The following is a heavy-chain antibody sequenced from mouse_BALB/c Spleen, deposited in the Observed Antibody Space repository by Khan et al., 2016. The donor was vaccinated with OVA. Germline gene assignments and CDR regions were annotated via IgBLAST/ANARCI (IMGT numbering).Heavy chain of an antibody. D-gene: IGHD2-14*01. V-gene: IGHV1-4*01. CDR2: INPSTGET. J-gene: IGHJ2*01. Sequence: QVQLQQPGTELARPGASVNMSCKASGYTFANFAMHWVKQRPGQGLEWIGYINPSTGETNYNHNFSDKVTLTTDRSSSTAYMQLSSLTSDDSATYYCVRIPNPPYDFAYWGQGTTLTVS. CDR1: GYTFANFA. CDR3: VRIPNPPYDFAY.